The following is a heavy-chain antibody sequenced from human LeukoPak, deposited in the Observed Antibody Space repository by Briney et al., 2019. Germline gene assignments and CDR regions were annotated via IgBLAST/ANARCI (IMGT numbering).Heavy chain of an antibody. Sequence: SHILSLTCTVSGGSISSVGNYWSWIRQHPGKGLEWIGYIYYSGSTYYNPSLKSRVTISVDTSKNQFSLKLSSVTAADTAVYYCARDTGSCFDYWGQGTLVTVSS. CDR1: GGSISSVGNY. J-gene: IGHJ4*02. V-gene: IGHV4-31*03. D-gene: IGHD1-26*01. CDR2: IYYSGST. CDR3: ARDTGSCFDY.